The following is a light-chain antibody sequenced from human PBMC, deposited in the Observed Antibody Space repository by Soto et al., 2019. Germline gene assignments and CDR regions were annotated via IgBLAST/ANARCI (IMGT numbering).Light chain of an antibody. CDR1: STDVGGYSY. Sequence: QSVLTQPASVSGSPGQSITISCTGTSTDVGGYSYVSWYQQHPGKAPKLIISEVSHRPSGVSDRFSGSKSDNTASLTISGLQAEDEADYYCSSYSSSSTYVFGAGTKVTVL. CDR2: EVS. CDR3: SSYSSSSTYV. J-gene: IGLJ1*01. V-gene: IGLV2-14*01.